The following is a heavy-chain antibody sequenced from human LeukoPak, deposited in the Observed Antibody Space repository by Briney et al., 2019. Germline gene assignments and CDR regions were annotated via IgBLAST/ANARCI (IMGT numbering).Heavy chain of an antibody. V-gene: IGHV3-21*01. D-gene: IGHD6-19*01. CDR3: ASSPAVAGTG. CDR2: ISSSSSYI. CDR1: GFTFSSYS. J-gene: IGHJ4*02. Sequence: GGSLRLSRAASGFTFSSYSMNWVRQAPGKGLEWVSSISSSSSYIYYADSVKGRFTISRDNAKNSLYLQMNSLRAEDTAVYYCASSPAVAGTGRGQGTLVTVSS.